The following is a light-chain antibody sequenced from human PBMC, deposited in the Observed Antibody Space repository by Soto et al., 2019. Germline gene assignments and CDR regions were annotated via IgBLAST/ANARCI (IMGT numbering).Light chain of an antibody. V-gene: IGLV7-46*01. J-gene: IGLJ3*02. CDR1: TGAVTSGHY. CDR3: LLSYSGARAGV. CDR2: DTN. Sequence: QAVVTQEPSLTVSPGGTVTLTCGSSTGAVTSGHYPYWFQQKPGQAPRTLIYDTNNKQSWTPARFSGSLLGGKAALTLSGAQPEDDAEYYCLLSYSGARAGVFGGGTKLTVL.